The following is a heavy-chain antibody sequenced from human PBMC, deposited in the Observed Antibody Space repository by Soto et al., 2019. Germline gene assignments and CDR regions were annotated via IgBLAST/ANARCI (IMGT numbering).Heavy chain of an antibody. V-gene: IGHV1-69*12. CDR1: GGTFSGYA. CDR3: ARQPYTRGWNPYSYYGMDV. CDR2: IIPIFETA. Sequence: QVQLVQSGAEVKKPGSSVKVSCKASGGTFSGYAISWVRQAPGQGLEWMGGIIPIFETANYAQKFQGRVTINADESTSTAYMELSSLRSEDTAVYYCARQPYTRGWNPYSYYGMDVWGQGTTVTVSS. J-gene: IGHJ6*02. D-gene: IGHD6-19*01.